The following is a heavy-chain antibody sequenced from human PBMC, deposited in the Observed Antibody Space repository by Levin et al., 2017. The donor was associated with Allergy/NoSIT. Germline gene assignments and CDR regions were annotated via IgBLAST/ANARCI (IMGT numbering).Heavy chain of an antibody. CDR3: AKGGDFDY. V-gene: IGHV3-30*18. J-gene: IGHJ4*02. Sequence: QAGGSLRLSCGASGFSFSTYGIQWVRQAPGKGLEWVALITSDGSNKYYADPVKGRFNISRDNSKNTVYLQMNSLRAEDTAVYYCAKGGDFDYWGLGTVVTVSS. CDR1: GFSFSTYG. CDR2: ITSDGSNK. D-gene: IGHD1-26*01.